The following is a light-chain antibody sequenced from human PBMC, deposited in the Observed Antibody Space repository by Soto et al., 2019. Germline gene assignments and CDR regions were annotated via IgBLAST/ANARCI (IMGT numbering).Light chain of an antibody. CDR1: QSVSSN. J-gene: IGKJ5*01. CDR2: GAS. CDR3: QQYNNWPPIT. V-gene: IGKV3-15*01. Sequence: EIVMTQSPSILSVSPGERATLSCRASQSVSSNLAWYQQKPCQAPRLLIYGASTRATGIPARFSGSGSGTEFTLTISSLQYEDFAVYYCQQYNNWPPITFGQGTRLESK.